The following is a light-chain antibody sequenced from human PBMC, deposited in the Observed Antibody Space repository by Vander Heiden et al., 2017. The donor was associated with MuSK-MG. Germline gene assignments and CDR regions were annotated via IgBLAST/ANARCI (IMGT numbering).Light chain of an antibody. J-gene: IGKJ2*01. CDR3: LQYFSFPYT. CDR2: WAS. V-gene: IGKV4-1*01. CDR1: QSVLYTSNNKNY. Sequence: DIVMTQSPDSLAVSRGERATINCKSSQSVLYTSNNKNYLAWYQQKPGQPPKLFIYWASTRESGVPDRFTGSGSGTDFTLTISSLQAEDVAVYYCLQYFSFPYTLGQGTNLEI.